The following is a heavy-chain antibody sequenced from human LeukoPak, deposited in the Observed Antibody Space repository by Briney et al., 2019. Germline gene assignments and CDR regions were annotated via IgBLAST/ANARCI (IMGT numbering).Heavy chain of an antibody. J-gene: IGHJ6*02. CDR2: ISGSGGST. V-gene: IGHV3-23*01. Sequence: GGSLRLSCAASGFTFSSYAMSWVRQAPGKGLEWVSAISGSGGSTYYADSVKGRFTISRDNSKNTLHLQMNSLRAEDTAVYYCAKPPVAGTVYYYYGMDVWGQGTTVTVSS. D-gene: IGHD6-19*01. CDR1: GFTFSSYA. CDR3: AKPPVAGTVYYYYGMDV.